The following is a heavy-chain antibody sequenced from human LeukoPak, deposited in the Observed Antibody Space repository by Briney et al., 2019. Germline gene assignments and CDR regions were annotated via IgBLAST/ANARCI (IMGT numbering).Heavy chain of an antibody. D-gene: IGHD3-3*01. Sequence: GGSLRLSYAASGFTFSSYSMNWVRQAPGKGLEWVSYISGTTTTIYYADSVKGRFTISRDNAKNSLYLQMHSLRAEDTGVYYCARGTSYFDFSDYWGQGTLVTVSS. J-gene: IGHJ4*02. V-gene: IGHV3-48*01. CDR2: ISGTTTTI. CDR1: GFTFSSYS. CDR3: ARGTSYFDFSDY.